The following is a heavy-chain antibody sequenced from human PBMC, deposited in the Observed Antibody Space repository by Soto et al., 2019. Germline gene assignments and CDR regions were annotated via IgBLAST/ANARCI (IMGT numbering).Heavy chain of an antibody. Sequence: QVQLVQSGAEVKKPGSSVKVSCKASGGTFSSYAISWVRQAPGQGLEWMGGIIPIFGTANYAQKFQGRVTMTADESTSTDYMELSSLRSEDTAVYYCARDRRWELQLYDAFDIWGQGTMVTVSS. D-gene: IGHD2-15*01. CDR2: IIPIFGTA. V-gene: IGHV1-69*12. J-gene: IGHJ3*02. CDR3: ARDRRWELQLYDAFDI. CDR1: GGTFSSYA.